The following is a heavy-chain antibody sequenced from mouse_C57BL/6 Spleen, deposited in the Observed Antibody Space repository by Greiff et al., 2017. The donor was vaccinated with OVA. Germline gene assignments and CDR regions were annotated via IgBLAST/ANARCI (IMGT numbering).Heavy chain of an antibody. V-gene: IGHV1-82*01. J-gene: IGHJ4*01. CDR1: GYAFSSSW. CDR2: IYPGDGDT. Sequence: VQLQQSGPELVKPGASVKISCKASGYAFSSSWMNWVKQRPGKGLEWIGRIYPGDGDTNYNGKFKGKATLTADKSSSTAYMQLSSLTSEDSAVYFCARAAGGGDWGQGTSVTVAS. D-gene: IGHD1-2*01. CDR3: ARAAGGGD.